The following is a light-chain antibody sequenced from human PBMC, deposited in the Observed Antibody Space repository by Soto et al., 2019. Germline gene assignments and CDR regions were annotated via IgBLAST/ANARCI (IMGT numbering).Light chain of an antibody. Sequence: IQLTQSPSTLSASVGDTVTVTCRASRTISDWLAWYQQKPGKAPNLLIYRASTLQSGVPSRFSGSGSGTEFTLTISSLQPDDFATYYCQQYNSYSTFGQGTKVDIK. CDR3: QQYNSYST. CDR1: RTISDW. V-gene: IGKV1-5*03. J-gene: IGKJ1*01. CDR2: RAS.